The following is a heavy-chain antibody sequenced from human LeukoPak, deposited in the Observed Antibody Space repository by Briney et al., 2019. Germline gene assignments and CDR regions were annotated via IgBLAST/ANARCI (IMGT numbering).Heavy chain of an antibody. Sequence: ASVKVSCKASGYTFTSYGISWVRQAPGQGLEWMGWISAYNGNTNYAQKLQGRVTMTTDTSTSTAYMELRSLRSDDTAVYYCARGYYYDSSGYCPFDYWGQGTLVTVSS. CDR2: ISAYNGNT. CDR1: GYTFTSYG. D-gene: IGHD3-22*01. CDR3: ARGYYYDSSGYCPFDY. J-gene: IGHJ4*02. V-gene: IGHV1-18*01.